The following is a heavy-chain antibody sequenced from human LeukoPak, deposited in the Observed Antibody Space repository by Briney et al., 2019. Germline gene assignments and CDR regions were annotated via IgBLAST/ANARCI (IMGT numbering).Heavy chain of an antibody. V-gene: IGHV6-1*01. J-gene: IGHJ4*02. CDR3: ARGHSGYIHS. Sequence: SQTLSLTCAISGDSVSSNSAAWNWIRQSPSRGLEWLGRTYYRSKGYDAYAESVKSRITIKPDTSRNQFSLQMDSVTPEDTAVYYCARGHSGYIHSWGQGTLVTVSS. CDR1: GDSVSSNSAA. D-gene: IGHD5-12*01. CDR2: TYYRSKGYD.